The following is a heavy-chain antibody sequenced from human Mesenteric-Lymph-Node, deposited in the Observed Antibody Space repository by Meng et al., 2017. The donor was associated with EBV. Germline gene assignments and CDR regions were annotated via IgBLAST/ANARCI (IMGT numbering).Heavy chain of an antibody. CDR3: ARGYAGYYGKLFDY. D-gene: IGHD3-3*01. J-gene: IGHJ4*02. V-gene: IGHV4-34*01. CDR2: INHSGST. Sequence: QVTLQQWGAGLLKPSAPLSLSCAGYGGSFSVYYWTWIRQPPGRGLEWIGEINHSGSTNHNPSLNSRVTIPADTSKDQFSLKLSSVTAADTAVYYCARGYAGYYGKLFDYWGQGTLVTVSS. CDR1: GGSFSVYY.